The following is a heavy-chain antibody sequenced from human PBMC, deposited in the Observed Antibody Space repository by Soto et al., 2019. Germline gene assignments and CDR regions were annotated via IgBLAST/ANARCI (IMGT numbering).Heavy chain of an antibody. CDR2: INPNSGDT. J-gene: IGHJ6*02. V-gene: IGHV1-2*02. Sequence: ASVKVSCKSSGYTFTGQYMHWGRQAPGQGLEWMGWINPNSGDTNYAQKFQGRVTMTRDTSIGTAYMELSSLRSNDTAIYYCARESSGITLYGMDVWGQGTTVTVSS. CDR1: GYTFTGQY. D-gene: IGHD1-7*01. CDR3: ARESSGITLYGMDV.